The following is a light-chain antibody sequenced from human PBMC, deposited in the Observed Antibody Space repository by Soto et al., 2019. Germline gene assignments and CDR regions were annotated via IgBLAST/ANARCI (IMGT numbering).Light chain of an antibody. J-gene: IGKJ3*01. V-gene: IGKV3-15*01. CDR3: QQYKNWPPFT. CDR2: GAT. Sequence: EIVMTQSPATLSVSPGESATRSCRASQSVSSNLAWYQQKPGQAPRLLIYGATTRATCIPARFSGSGSVTYFTLTINCLQSEDFGIYSCQQYKNWPPFTFRPGTKVDIK. CDR1: QSVSSN.